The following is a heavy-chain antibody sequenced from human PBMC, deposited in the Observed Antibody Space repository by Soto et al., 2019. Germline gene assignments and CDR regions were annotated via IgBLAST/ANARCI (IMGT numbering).Heavy chain of an antibody. V-gene: IGHV3-21*01. CDR2: ISSSSSYI. Sequence: EVQLVESGGGLVKPGGSLRLSCAASGFTFSSYSMNWVRQAPGKGLEWVSSISSSSSYIYYADSVKGRFTISRDNAKNSLYLQMNSLRAEDTAVYYCARDSIAAAGSLSYWGQGTLVTVSS. D-gene: IGHD6-13*01. CDR1: GFTFSSYS. J-gene: IGHJ4*02. CDR3: ARDSIAAAGSLSY.